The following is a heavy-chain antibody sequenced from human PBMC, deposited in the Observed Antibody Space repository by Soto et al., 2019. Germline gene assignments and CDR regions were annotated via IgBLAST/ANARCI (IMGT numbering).Heavy chain of an antibody. Sequence: GGSLRLSCAASGFTFSDYYMSWIRQAPGKGLEWVSYISSSSYTNYADSVKGRFTISRDNAKNSLYLQMNSLRAEDTAVYYCANTYCSGGSCWLDYWGQGTLVTVSS. CDR1: GFTFSDYY. CDR2: ISSSSYT. J-gene: IGHJ4*02. D-gene: IGHD2-15*01. CDR3: ANTYCSGGSCWLDY. V-gene: IGHV3-11*06.